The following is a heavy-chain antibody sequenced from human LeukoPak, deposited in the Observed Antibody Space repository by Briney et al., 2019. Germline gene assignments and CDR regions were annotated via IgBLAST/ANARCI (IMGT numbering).Heavy chain of an antibody. V-gene: IGHV1-18*01. CDR1: GYTFTSYG. D-gene: IGHD2-2*03. CDR3: ARDCCGYCSSTSCRDY. J-gene: IGHJ4*02. CDR2: ISAYNGNT. Sequence: ASVKVSRKASGYTFTSYGISWVRQAPGQGLEWMGWISAYNGNTNYAQKLQGRVTMTTDTSTSTAYMELSSLRSEDTAVYYCARDCCGYCSSTSCRDYWGQGTLVTVSS.